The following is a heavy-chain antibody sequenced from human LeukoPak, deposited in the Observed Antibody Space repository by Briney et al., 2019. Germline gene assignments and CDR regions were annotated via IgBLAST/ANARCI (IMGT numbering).Heavy chain of an antibody. D-gene: IGHD5-24*01. CDR1: GFTFTNSA. J-gene: IGHJ4*02. CDR2: IVVASGNT. V-gene: IGHV1-58*02. CDR3: AAAPIEMQQRGFDY. Sequence: GTSVKVSCKASGFTFTNSAMQWVRQARGQRLEWVGWIVVASGNTKYAQKFQERVTITRDMSTSTAYMELSSRRPEDTAVYYCAAAPIEMQQRGFDYWGQGTLVTVSS.